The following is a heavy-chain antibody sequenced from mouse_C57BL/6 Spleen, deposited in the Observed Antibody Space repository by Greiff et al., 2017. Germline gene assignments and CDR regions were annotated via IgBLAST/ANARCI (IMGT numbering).Heavy chain of an antibody. CDR2: IWTGGGT. CDR3: ARTDYGSSSYWYFDV. Sequence: VKLMESGPGLVAPSQSLSITCTVSGFSLTSYAISWVRQPPGKGLEWLGVIWTGGGTNYNSALKSRLSISKDNSKSQVFLKMNSLQTDDTARYYCARTDYGSSSYWYFDVWGTGTTVTVSS. J-gene: IGHJ1*03. D-gene: IGHD1-1*01. V-gene: IGHV2-9-1*01. CDR1: GFSLTSYA.